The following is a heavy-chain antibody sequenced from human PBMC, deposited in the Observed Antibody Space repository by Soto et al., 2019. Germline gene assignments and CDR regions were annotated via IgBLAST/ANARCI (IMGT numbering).Heavy chain of an antibody. Sequence: EVQLVESGGGLVKPGGSLRLSCAASGFTFSNAWMNWVRQAPGKGLEWVGRIKSKTDGGTTDYAEPVKGRFTISRDDSKNTLYLQMNSLKTEDTAVYYCTTEGYGDLHDYYYYGMEVWGQGTTVTVSS. J-gene: IGHJ6*02. CDR2: IKSKTDGGTT. V-gene: IGHV3-15*07. CDR1: GFTFSNAW. CDR3: TTEGYGDLHDYYYYGMEV. D-gene: IGHD4-17*01.